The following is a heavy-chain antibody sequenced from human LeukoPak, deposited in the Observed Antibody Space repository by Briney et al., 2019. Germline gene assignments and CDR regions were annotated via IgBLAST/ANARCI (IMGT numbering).Heavy chain of an antibody. D-gene: IGHD5-18*01. CDR1: GGSISSYY. Sequence: SETLSLTCTVSGGSISSYYWNWIRQPPGKGLEWIGYIYYSGSTNYNPSLESRVTMSVDTSKNQFSLKSSSVTAADTAAYYCARGQHSYGYFNGFDYWGQGTLVTVSS. CDR3: ARGQHSYGYFNGFDY. J-gene: IGHJ4*02. V-gene: IGHV4-59*01. CDR2: IYYSGST.